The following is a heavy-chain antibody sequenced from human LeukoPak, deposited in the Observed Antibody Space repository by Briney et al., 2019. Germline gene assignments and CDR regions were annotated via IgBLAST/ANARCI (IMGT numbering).Heavy chain of an antibody. D-gene: IGHD4-17*01. V-gene: IGHV4-39*01. CDR1: GGSISSSSYY. CDR3: ASQDYGDYVVDP. Sequence: SETLSLTCTVSGGSISSSSYYWGWTRQPPGKGLEWIGSIYYSGSTYYNPSLKSRVTISVDTSKNQFSLKLSSVTAADTAVYYCASQDYGDYVVDPWGQGTLVTVSS. J-gene: IGHJ5*02. CDR2: IYYSGST.